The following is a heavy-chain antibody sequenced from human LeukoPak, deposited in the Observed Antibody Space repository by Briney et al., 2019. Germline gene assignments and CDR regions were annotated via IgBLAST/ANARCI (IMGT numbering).Heavy chain of an antibody. CDR3: AKVAPIITMVHYMDV. CDR1: GFTFSSYG. V-gene: IGHV3-23*01. J-gene: IGHJ6*03. D-gene: IGHD3-10*01. Sequence: PGGTLRLSCAASGFTFSSYGMSWVRQAPGKGLEWVSAISGSGGSTYYADSVKGRFTISRDNSKNTLYLQMNSLRAEYSAVYYCAKVAPIITMVHYMDVWGKGTTVTISS. CDR2: ISGSGGST.